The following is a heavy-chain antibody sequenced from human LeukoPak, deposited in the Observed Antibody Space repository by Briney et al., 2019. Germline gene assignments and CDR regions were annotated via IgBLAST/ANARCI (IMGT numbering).Heavy chain of an antibody. Sequence: SVKVSCKASGYTFTSYDINWVRQAPGQGLEWMGRIIPILGIANYAQKFQGRVTITADKSTSTAYMELSSLRSEDTAVYYCARSQGSSHFDYWGQGTLVTVSS. CDR3: ARSQGSSHFDY. D-gene: IGHD3-10*01. CDR1: GYTFTSYD. V-gene: IGHV1-69*04. CDR2: IIPILGIA. J-gene: IGHJ4*02.